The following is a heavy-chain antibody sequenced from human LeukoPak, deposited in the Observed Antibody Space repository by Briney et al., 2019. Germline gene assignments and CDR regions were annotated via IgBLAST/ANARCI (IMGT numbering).Heavy chain of an antibody. CDR1: GASFSDSY. CDR2: VSYSGSI. CDR3: RGYDSSGNWLFDY. J-gene: IGHJ4*02. Sequence: SETLSLTCAVYGASFSDSYWSWIRQSPEKGLEWIGSVSYSGSIYYHPSLKSRVTMSVDTSKNQFSLKLSSVTAADTALYYCRGYDSSGNWLFDYWGQGTLVTVSS. D-gene: IGHD3-22*01. V-gene: IGHV4-34*01.